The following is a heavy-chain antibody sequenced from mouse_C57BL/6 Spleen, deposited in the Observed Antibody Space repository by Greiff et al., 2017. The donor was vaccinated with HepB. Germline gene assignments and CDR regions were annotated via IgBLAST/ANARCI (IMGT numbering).Heavy chain of an antibody. CDR2: IHPNSGST. Sequence: QVQLKQPGAELVKPGASVKLSCKASGYTFTSYWMHWVKQRPGQGLEWIGMIHPNSGSTNYNEKFKSKATLTVDKSSSTAYMQLSSLTSEDSAVYYCARWGTTVVAWYFDVWGTGTTVTVSS. CDR3: ARWGTTVVAWYFDV. D-gene: IGHD1-1*01. J-gene: IGHJ1*03. CDR1: GYTFTSYW. V-gene: IGHV1-64*01.